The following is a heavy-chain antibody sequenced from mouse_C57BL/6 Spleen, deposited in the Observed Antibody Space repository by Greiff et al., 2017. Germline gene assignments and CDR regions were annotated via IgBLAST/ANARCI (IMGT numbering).Heavy chain of an antibody. CDR2: ISYDGSN. J-gene: IGHJ1*03. CDR1: GYSITSGYY. CDR3: ARGIYDGYYRGYFDV. Sequence: EVKLQESGPGLVKPSQSLSLTCSVTGYSITSGYYWNWIRQFPGNKLEWMGYISYDGSNKYNPSLKNRLSITRDTSKNQVFLKLNSVNPKNTATYDSARGIYDGYYRGYFDVWGTGTTVTVSS. V-gene: IGHV3-6*01. D-gene: IGHD2-3*01.